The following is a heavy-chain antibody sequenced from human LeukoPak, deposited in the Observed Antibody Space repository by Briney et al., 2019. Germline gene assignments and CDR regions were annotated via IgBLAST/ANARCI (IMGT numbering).Heavy chain of an antibody. CDR1: GFTFSSYS. Sequence: PGWSLRLSCAASGFTFSSYSMNWVRQAPGKGLEWVSSISSSSSYIYYADSVKGRFTISRDNAKNSLYLQMNSLRAEDTAVYYCARDSSYGDPTDYWGQGTLVTVSS. D-gene: IGHD4-17*01. J-gene: IGHJ4*02. CDR3: ARDSSYGDPTDY. CDR2: ISSSSSYI. V-gene: IGHV3-21*01.